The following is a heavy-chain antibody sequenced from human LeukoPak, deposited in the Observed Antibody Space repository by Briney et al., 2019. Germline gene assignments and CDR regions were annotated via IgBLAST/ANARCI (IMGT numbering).Heavy chain of an antibody. D-gene: IGHD6-6*01. Sequence: SETLSLTCAVYGGSFSGYYWSWIRQPPGKGLEWIGEINHSGSTNYNPSLKSRVTISVDTSKNQFSLKLGSVTAADTAVYYCARGGGYSSSSFDYWGQGTLVTVSS. V-gene: IGHV4-34*01. CDR1: GGSFSGYY. CDR2: INHSGST. J-gene: IGHJ4*02. CDR3: ARGGGYSSSSFDY.